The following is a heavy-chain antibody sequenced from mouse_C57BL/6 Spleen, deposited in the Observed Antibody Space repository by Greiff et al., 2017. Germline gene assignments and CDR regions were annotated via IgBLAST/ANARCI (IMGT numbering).Heavy chain of an antibody. CDR3: ARWLRGGYYFDY. J-gene: IGHJ2*01. Sequence: EVQVVESGGGLVQPGGSLKLSCAASGFTFSDYYMYWVRQTPEKRLEWVAYISNGGGSTYYPDTVKGRFTISRDNAKNTLYLQMSRLKSEDTAMYYCARWLRGGYYFDYWGQGTTLTVSS. V-gene: IGHV5-12*01. CDR1: GFTFSDYY. D-gene: IGHD2-2*01. CDR2: ISNGGGST.